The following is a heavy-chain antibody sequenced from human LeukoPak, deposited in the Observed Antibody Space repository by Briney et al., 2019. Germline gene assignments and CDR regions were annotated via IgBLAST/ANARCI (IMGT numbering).Heavy chain of an antibody. CDR1: GGSISSSSYY. Sequence: SETLSLTCSVSGGSISSSSYYWGWIRQPPGKGLEWIGSIYYSGSTNYNPSLKSRVTISVDTSKNQFSLKLSSVTAADTAVYYCARTIAAAGTLAFDYWGQGTLVTVSS. V-gene: IGHV4-39*07. D-gene: IGHD6-13*01. CDR2: IYYSGST. J-gene: IGHJ4*02. CDR3: ARTIAAAGTLAFDY.